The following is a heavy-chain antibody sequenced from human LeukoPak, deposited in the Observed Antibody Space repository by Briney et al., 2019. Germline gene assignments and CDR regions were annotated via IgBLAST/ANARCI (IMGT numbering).Heavy chain of an antibody. D-gene: IGHD3-16*01. CDR2: IVVGSGNT. V-gene: IGHV1-58*02. J-gene: IGHJ3*02. CDR3: ARAKLGNGAFDI. CDR1: GFTFTSSA. Sequence: SVKVSCKASGFTFTSSAMQWVRQARGQRLEWIGWIVVGSGNTNYAQKFQERVTITRDMSTSTAYMELSSLRSEDTAVYYCARAKLGNGAFDIWGQGTMVTVSS.